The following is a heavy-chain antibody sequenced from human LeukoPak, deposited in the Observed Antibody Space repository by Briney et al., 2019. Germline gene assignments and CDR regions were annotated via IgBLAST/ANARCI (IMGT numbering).Heavy chain of an antibody. D-gene: IGHD3/OR15-3a*01. CDR2: IYYTGST. CDR3: ARGDWYYYYYYMDV. V-gene: IGHV4-59*01. CDR1: GGSISSYY. J-gene: IGHJ6*03. Sequence: SETLSLTCTVSGGSISSYYWSWIRQPPGKGLEWIGYIYYTGSTNYNPSLKSRVTISVDTSKNQFSLKLSSVTAADTAVYYCARGDWYYYYYYMDVWGKGTTVTISS.